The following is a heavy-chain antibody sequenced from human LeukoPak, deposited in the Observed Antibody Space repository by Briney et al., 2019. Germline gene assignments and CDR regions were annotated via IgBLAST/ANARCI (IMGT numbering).Heavy chain of an antibody. V-gene: IGHV4-59*08. Sequence: PSETLSLACTVAGGSISSYYWSCIRQPPGKGREWIGYIYYMGSTNYNPSLKSRVTISVDTSKNQFSLKLRSVTAADTAMYYCARLWSTDCSGGSCTHQPTPWPQRPLVPVSS. J-gene: IGHJ5*02. D-gene: IGHD2-15*01. CDR3: ARLWSTDCSGGSCTHQPTP. CDR2: IYYMGST. CDR1: GGSISSYY.